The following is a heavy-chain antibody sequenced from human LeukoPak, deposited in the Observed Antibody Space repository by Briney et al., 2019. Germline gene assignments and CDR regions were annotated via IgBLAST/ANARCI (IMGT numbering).Heavy chain of an antibody. CDR1: GASITNYY. CDR3: ARVRPNWNDGAFDY. D-gene: IGHD1-1*01. CDR2: IYPSGST. V-gene: IGHV4-4*07. J-gene: IGHJ4*02. Sequence: SETLSLTCTVSGASITNYYWSWIRQSAGKGLEWIGRIYPSGSTHSNPSLKSRVTMSLDTSKNQFSLGLSSVTAADTAVYYCARVRPNWNDGAFDYWGQGTLVTVSS.